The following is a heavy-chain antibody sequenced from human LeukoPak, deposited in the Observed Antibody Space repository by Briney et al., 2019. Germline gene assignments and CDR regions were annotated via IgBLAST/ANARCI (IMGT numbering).Heavy chain of an antibody. CDR2: IIPIFGTA. V-gene: IGHV1-69*01. Sequence: SVKVSCKASGGTSSSYAISCGRQAPGQGLEWVGGIIPIFGTANYAQKFQGSVTITADESTSTAYMELSSLRSEDTAVYCCARASITIFGVVIRRTKNYYYYMDVWGKGTTVTVSS. J-gene: IGHJ6*03. CDR1: GGTSSSYA. D-gene: IGHD3-3*01. CDR3: ARASITIFGVVIRRTKNYYYYMDV.